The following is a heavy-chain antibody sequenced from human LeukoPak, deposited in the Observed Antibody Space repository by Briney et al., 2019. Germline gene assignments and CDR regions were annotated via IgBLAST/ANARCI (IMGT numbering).Heavy chain of an antibody. CDR3: AKGRKYQSGTLDY. Sequence: PGGSLRLSCAASGFTFSSYAMSWVHQAPGKGLEWVSAISGSGGSTYYADSVKGRFTISRDNSKNTLYLQMNSLRAEDTAVYYCAKGRKYQSGTLDYWGQGTLVTVSS. CDR1: GFTFSSYA. V-gene: IGHV3-23*01. D-gene: IGHD1-14*01. J-gene: IGHJ4*02. CDR2: ISGSGGST.